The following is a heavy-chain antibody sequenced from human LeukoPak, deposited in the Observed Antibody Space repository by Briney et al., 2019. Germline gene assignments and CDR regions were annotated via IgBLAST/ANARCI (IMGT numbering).Heavy chain of an antibody. CDR1: GFTFDEYA. J-gene: IGHJ4*02. CDR2: ISWNSGYI. CDR3: AKVRGTYSSGYFFDS. D-gene: IGHD6-19*01. Sequence: GGSLRLSCAASGFTFDEYAMHWVRQAPGKGLEWLSIISWNSGYIGYADSVKGRFTISRDNAKNSLYLQMSSLRAEDTALYFCAKVRGTYSSGYFFDSWGQGTLVTVSS. V-gene: IGHV3-9*01.